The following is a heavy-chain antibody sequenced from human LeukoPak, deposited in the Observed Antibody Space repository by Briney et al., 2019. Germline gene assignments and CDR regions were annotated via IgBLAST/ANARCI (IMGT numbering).Heavy chain of an antibody. D-gene: IGHD2-2*01. CDR3: ARGGLSRYCSSTSCYHEWGYYFDY. V-gene: IGHV1-2*02. J-gene: IGHJ4*02. Sequence: ASVTVSCKASGYTFTGYYIQWVRQAPGQGLEWMGWINPNSGGTNYAQKFQGRVTITADESTSTAYMELSSLRSEDTAVYYCARGGLSRYCSSTSCYHEWGYYFDYWGQGTLVTVSS. CDR1: GYTFTGYY. CDR2: INPNSGGT.